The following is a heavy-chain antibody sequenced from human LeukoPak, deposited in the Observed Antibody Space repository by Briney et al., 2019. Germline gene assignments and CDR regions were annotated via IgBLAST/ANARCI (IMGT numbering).Heavy chain of an antibody. CDR3: ARGHSGWYDY. CDR1: GFTFSNYA. D-gene: IGHD6-19*01. J-gene: IGHJ4*02. Sequence: GGSLRLSCAASGFTFSNYAMSWVRQAPGKGLEWVSTINGSGGSTYYADSVKGRFTISRDNSKNTLYLQMNSLRDEDTAVYYCARGHSGWYDYWGQGTLVTVSS. V-gene: IGHV3-23*01. CDR2: INGSGGST.